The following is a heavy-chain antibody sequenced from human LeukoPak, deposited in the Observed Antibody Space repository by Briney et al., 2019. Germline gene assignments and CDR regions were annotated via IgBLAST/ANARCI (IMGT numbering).Heavy chain of an antibody. CDR3: AKASVTTAVLFDS. CDR2: ISNTGIT. V-gene: IGHV4-59*01. J-gene: IGHJ4*02. Sequence: PSETLSLTCTVSGGSISSYFWNWIQQPPGQGLEWIGYISNTGITKYNPSLKSRVAISADTSKNQFSLNLNSVTAADTAVYYCAKASVTTAVLFDSWGQGTLVAVSS. D-gene: IGHD4-23*01. CDR1: GGSISSYF.